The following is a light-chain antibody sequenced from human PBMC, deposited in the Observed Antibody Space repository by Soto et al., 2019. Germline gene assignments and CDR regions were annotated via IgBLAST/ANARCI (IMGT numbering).Light chain of an antibody. Sequence: NFMLTQPHSVSESPGKTVTISCTRSSGSIASNYGQWYQQRPGSAPTTVIYEDNQRPSGVPDRFSGSIDSSSNSASRTSPGLKTEDEADYYWQSYDSITQEVVFGGGTQRTVL. V-gene: IGLV6-57*04. CDR3: QSYDSITQEVV. J-gene: IGLJ2*01. CDR2: EDN. CDR1: SGSIASNY.